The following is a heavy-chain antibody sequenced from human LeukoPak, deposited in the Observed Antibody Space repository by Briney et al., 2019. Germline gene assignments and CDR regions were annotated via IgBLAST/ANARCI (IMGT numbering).Heavy chain of an antibody. V-gene: IGHV3-53*01. D-gene: IGHD3-3*01. CDR1: GFTVSSNY. CDR3: ARDLFGVVTSDDAFDI. CDR2: IYSGGST. J-gene: IGHJ3*02. Sequence: GGSLRLSCAASGFTVSSNYMSWVRQAPGKGLEWVSVIYSGGSTYYPDSVKGRFTISRDNSKNTLYLQMNSLRAEDTAVYYCARDLFGVVTSDDAFDIWGQGTMVTVSS.